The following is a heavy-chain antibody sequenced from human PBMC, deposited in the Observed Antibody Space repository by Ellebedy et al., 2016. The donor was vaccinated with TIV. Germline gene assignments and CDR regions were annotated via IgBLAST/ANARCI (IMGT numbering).Heavy chain of an antibody. CDR2: IIPISGTA. CDR1: GGTFSSYA. D-gene: IGHD7-27*01. Sequence: AASVKVSCKASGGTFSSYAISWVRQAPGQGLEWMGGIIPISGTANYARKLQGRVTMTTDTSTSTAYLELRSLDSDDTAVYYCANGDYYYGMDVWGQGTTVTVSS. V-gene: IGHV1-69*05. J-gene: IGHJ6*02. CDR3: ANGDYYYGMDV.